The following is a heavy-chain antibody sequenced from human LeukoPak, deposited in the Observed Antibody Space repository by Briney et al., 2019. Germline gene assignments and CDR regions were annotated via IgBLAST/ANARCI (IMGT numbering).Heavy chain of an antibody. CDR1: GGSISSYY. J-gene: IGHJ4*02. D-gene: IGHD5-18*01. V-gene: IGHV4-59*01. Sequence: SETLSLTCTVSGGSISSYYWSWLRQPPGKGLEWTGYIYNSGSTNYNPSLKSRVTISVDTAKNQFSLKLSHVTAADTAVYYCARGGYSYGYDDDFDYWGQGTLVTVSS. CDR2: IYNSGST. CDR3: ARGGYSYGYDDDFDY.